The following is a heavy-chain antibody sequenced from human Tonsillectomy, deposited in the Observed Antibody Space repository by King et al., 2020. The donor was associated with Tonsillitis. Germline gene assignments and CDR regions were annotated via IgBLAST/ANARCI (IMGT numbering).Heavy chain of an antibody. J-gene: IGHJ3*02. CDR2: INHSGST. CDR1: GGSFSNYY. CDR3: AREGAAYCGGDCYSGSDAFDI. Sequence: VQLQQWGAGLLKPSETLSLTCAVYGGSFSNYYWSWIRQPPGKGLEWIGEINHSGSTNYNPSLKSRVTISVDTSKNQLSLKLSSVTAADTAVYYWAREGAAYCGGDCYSGSDAFDIWGQGTMVTVSS. V-gene: IGHV4-34*01. D-gene: IGHD2-21*02.